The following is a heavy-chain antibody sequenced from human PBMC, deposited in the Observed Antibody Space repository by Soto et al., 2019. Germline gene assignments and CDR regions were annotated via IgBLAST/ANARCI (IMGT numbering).Heavy chain of an antibody. Sequence: QVQLVQSGAEVKKPGSSVKVSCKASGGTFSSYAISWVRQAPGQGLEWMGGIIPIFGTANYAQKLQGRVTITADESKSTGYMELSSLRSEDTAVYYCARVAGYTALSLNQIWYFDLWGRGTLVTLSS. D-gene: IGHD5-18*01. CDR1: GGTFSSYA. CDR2: IIPIFGTA. V-gene: IGHV1-69*01. CDR3: ARVAGYTALSLNQIWYFDL. J-gene: IGHJ2*01.